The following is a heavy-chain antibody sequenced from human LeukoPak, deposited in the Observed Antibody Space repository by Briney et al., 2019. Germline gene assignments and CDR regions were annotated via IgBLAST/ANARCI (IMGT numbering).Heavy chain of an antibody. J-gene: IGHJ4*02. D-gene: IGHD3-10*01. V-gene: IGHV4-61*02. Sequence: PSETLSLTCTVSGYSISSGYYWSWIRQPAGKGLEWIGRIYTSGSTNYNPSLKSRVTISLDTSKNQFSLKMSSVTAADTAVYYCAGNYYGSGSYYSEDRYWGQGTLVTVSS. CDR2: IYTSGST. CDR1: GYSISSGYY. CDR3: AGNYYGSGSYYSEDRY.